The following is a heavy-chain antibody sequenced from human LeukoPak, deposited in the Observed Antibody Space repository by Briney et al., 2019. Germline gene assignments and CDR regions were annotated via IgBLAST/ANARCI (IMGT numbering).Heavy chain of an antibody. Sequence: SQTLSLTCTVSGGSVSSGSYYWSWIRQPPGKGLEWIGYIYYSGSTNYNPSLKSRVTISVDTSKNQFSLKLSSVTAADTAVYYCARDYCSGGSCDYYYYYGMDVWGQGTTVTVSS. V-gene: IGHV4-61*01. CDR3: ARDYCSGGSCDYYYYYGMDV. CDR1: GGSVSSGSYY. CDR2: IYYSGST. D-gene: IGHD2-15*01. J-gene: IGHJ6*02.